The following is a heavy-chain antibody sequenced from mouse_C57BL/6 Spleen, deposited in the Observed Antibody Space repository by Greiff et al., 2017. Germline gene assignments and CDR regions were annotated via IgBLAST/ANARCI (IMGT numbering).Heavy chain of an antibody. D-gene: IGHD3-2*02. CDR3: ASSTAQAKACPY. V-gene: IGHV1-69*01. Sequence: QVQLQQSGPELLIPAPSVKLSCHVSSYTFTSSWMLWLLQRPGQGLEWIGEIDPSDSYTNYNQKFKGKSTLTVDKSSSTPYLQLSSLTSEDSAVYYCASSTAQAKACPYRRQDDLVPASA. CDR2: IDPSDSYT. CDR1: SYTFTSSW. J-gene: IGHJ3*01.